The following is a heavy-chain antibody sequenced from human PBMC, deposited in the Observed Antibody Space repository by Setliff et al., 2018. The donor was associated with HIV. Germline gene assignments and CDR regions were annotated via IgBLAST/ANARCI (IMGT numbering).Heavy chain of an antibody. D-gene: IGHD2-15*01. Sequence: GGSLRLSCAASGFTFSSYSMSWVRQAPGKGLEWVSSISSSSSYIYYADSVKGRFTISGDNAKNSLYLQMNSLRAEDTAVYYCARDRGYCSGGSCLSAEYFQHWGQGTLVTVSS. CDR1: GFTFSSYS. CDR2: ISSSSSYI. V-gene: IGHV3-21*01. CDR3: ARDRGYCSGGSCLSAEYFQH. J-gene: IGHJ1*01.